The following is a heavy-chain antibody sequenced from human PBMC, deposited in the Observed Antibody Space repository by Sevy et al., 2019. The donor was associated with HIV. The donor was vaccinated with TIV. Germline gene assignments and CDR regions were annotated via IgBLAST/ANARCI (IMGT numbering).Heavy chain of an antibody. D-gene: IGHD3-10*01. J-gene: IGHJ4*02. V-gene: IGHV6-1*01. CDR1: GDSVSTYSAA. CDR2: TYYKSKWYN. CDR3: ASESRWFFFHFDY. Sequence: SQTLSLTCAISGDSVSTYSAAWNWIRQSPSRGLEWLGRTYYKSKWYNDYALSVKSRISINPDTPKNQISLQLNSVTPADTAVYYCASESRWFFFHFDYWGQGTLVTVSS.